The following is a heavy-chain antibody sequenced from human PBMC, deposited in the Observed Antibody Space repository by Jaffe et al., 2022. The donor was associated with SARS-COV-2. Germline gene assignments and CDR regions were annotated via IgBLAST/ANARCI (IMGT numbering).Heavy chain of an antibody. CDR3: ARDFSGPIQLWFRGSYYGMDV. D-gene: IGHD5-18*01. V-gene: IGHV1-18*01. CDR1: GYTFTSYG. Sequence: QVQLVQSGAEVKKPGASVKVSCKASGYTFTSYGISWVRQAPGQGLEWMGWISAYNGNTNYAQKLQGRVTMTTDTSTSTAYMELRSLRSDDTAVYYCARDFSGPIQLWFRGSYYGMDVWGQGTTVTVSS. CDR2: ISAYNGNT. J-gene: IGHJ6*02.